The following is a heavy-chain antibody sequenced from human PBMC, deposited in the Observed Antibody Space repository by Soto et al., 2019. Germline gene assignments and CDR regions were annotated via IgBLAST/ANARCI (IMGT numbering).Heavy chain of an antibody. V-gene: IGHV3-21*01. J-gene: IGHJ4*02. CDR2: ITSNSDHI. Sequence: GGSLRLSCAASGFMFSAYTMSWVRQAPGKGLELLSSITSNSDHIDYADSVRGRFTVSRDNARKSLYLQMDSLGAEDTGVYYCATPYYYNHWGPGTLVTVSS. CDR3: ATPYYYNH. CDR1: GFMFSAYT.